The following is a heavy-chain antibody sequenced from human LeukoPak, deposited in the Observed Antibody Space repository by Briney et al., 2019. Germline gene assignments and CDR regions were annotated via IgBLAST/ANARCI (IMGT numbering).Heavy chain of an antibody. J-gene: IGHJ5*02. CDR2: ISSSGSTI. CDR1: GFTFSDYY. Sequence: GGSLRLSCAASGFTFSDYYMSWIRQAPGKGLEWVSYISSSGSTIYYADSVKGRFTISRDNAKNSLYLQMNSLRAEDTAVYYCARDLRDLAAVGRPCTRFDPWGQGTLVTVSS. V-gene: IGHV3-11*01. CDR3: ARDLRDLAAVGRPCTRFDP. D-gene: IGHD6-13*01.